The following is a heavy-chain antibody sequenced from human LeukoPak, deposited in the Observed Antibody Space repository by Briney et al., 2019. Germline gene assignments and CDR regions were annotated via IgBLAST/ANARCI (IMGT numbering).Heavy chain of an antibody. CDR2: INPSGGST. CDR1: GYTFTSYY. CDR3: ARDPTGGDWFDP. J-gene: IGHJ5*02. D-gene: IGHD7-27*01. Sequence: ASVKVSCKASGYTFTSYYMHWVRQAPGQGLEWMGIINPSGGSTSYAQKFQGRVTMTRDTPTSTVYMELSSLRSEDTAVYYCARDPTGGDWFDPWGQGTLVTVSS. V-gene: IGHV1-46*01.